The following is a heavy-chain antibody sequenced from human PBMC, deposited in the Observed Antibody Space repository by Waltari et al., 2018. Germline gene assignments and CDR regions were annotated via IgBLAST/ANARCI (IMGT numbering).Heavy chain of an antibody. CDR1: GYTFTNFY. J-gene: IGHJ4*02. Sequence: QVQLVKSGAALKNPEASVRVCCQTSGYTFTNFYFHWVRQAPGQGLEWMGWIHPGGGDTNYAQKFQGRVTLTRDTSIDTAYLELNGLTSDDTAIYYCARDHNWGPDYWGQGTLVTVSS. CDR3: ARDHNWGPDY. D-gene: IGHD7-27*01. V-gene: IGHV1-2*02. CDR2: IHPGGGDT.